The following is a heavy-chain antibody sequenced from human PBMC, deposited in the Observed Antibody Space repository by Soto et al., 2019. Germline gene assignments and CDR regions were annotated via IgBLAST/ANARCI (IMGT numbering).Heavy chain of an antibody. Sequence: QVQLVQSGAEVKKPGSSVKVSCKASGGTFSSYAISWVRQAPGQGLEWMGGIIPIFSTADYAQKFQGRVTITADESTSTAYMELRSLRSEDTAVYYCARDGGVYDYSPFDYWGQGTLVTVSS. D-gene: IGHD4-4*01. V-gene: IGHV1-69*12. CDR2: IIPIFSTA. J-gene: IGHJ4*02. CDR1: GGTFSSYA. CDR3: ARDGGVYDYSPFDY.